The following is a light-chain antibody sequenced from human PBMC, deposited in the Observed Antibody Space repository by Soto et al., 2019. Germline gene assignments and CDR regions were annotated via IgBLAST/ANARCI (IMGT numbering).Light chain of an antibody. CDR3: RSYAGSNRGL. V-gene: IGLV2-8*01. Sequence: QSVLTQPPSASGSPGQSVTIFCTGTSSDVGGYNYVSWYQQHPGKAPKLIIYDVTKRPSGVPDRFSGSKSGHTASLTVSGLRAQDEADSSCRSYAGSNRGLFATGSKVTVL. CDR1: SSDVGGYNY. CDR2: DVT. J-gene: IGLJ1*01.